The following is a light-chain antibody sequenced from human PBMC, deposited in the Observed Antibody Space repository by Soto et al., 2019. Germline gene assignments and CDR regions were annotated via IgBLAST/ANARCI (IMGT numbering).Light chain of an antibody. Sequence: EKVLTQSPVTLSVSLGERATLSCRASQSITTNLAWYQQKPGQAPRLLIFGASNRATGIPARFSGSGSGTEFYLTISSLLSDDSAIYYGQQYNDWPPLTFGGGTKVEI. CDR2: GAS. CDR3: QQYNDWPPLT. J-gene: IGKJ4*01. V-gene: IGKV3-15*01. CDR1: QSITTN.